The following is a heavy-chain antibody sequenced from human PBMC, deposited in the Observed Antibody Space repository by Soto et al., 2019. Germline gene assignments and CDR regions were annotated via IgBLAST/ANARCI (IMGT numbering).Heavy chain of an antibody. Sequence: GGSLRLSCAASGFTFSSYGMHWVRQAPGKGLEWVAVISYDGSNKYYADSVKGRFTISRDNSKNTLYLQMNSLRAEDTAVYYCAKPVLQYSSSSMDVWGQGTTVTVSS. CDR2: ISYDGSNK. V-gene: IGHV3-30*18. D-gene: IGHD6-6*01. CDR1: GFTFSSYG. CDR3: AKPVLQYSSSSMDV. J-gene: IGHJ6*02.